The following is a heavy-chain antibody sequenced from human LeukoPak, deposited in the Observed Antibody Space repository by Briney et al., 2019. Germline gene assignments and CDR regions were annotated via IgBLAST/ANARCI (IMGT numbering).Heavy chain of an antibody. J-gene: IGHJ4*02. CDR2: VYYTGST. Sequence: PSETLSLTCTVSGGSVNNYYWFWIQQFPGKGLEYIGYVYYTGSTDYNPSLESRVTISVDTSKDQFSLKLRSVTAADTATYYCARQKKGLQRVDTGFDSWGQGTLVIVSS. CDR3: ARQKKGLQRVDTGFDS. V-gene: IGHV4-59*02. CDR1: GGSVNNYY. D-gene: IGHD2-15*01.